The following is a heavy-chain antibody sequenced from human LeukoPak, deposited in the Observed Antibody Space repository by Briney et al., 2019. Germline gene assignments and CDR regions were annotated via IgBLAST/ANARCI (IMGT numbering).Heavy chain of an antibody. CDR2: FDPEDGET. CDR3: ATSNRIAVAGHDY. J-gene: IGHJ4*02. V-gene: IGHV1-24*01. Sequence: GASVKVSCKVSGYTLTQLSMHWVGQAPGKGLEWMGGFDPEDGETIYAQKFQGRVTMTEDTSTDTAYMELSSLRSEDTAVYYCATSNRIAVAGHDYWGQGTLVTVSS. D-gene: IGHD6-19*01. CDR1: GYTLTQLS.